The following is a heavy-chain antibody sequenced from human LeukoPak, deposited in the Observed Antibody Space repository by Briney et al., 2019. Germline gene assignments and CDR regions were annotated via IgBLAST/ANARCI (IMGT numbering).Heavy chain of an antibody. D-gene: IGHD5-18*01. V-gene: IGHV1-69*01. CDR2: IIPIFGTA. Sequence: GASVKVSCKASGGTFSSYAISWVRQAPGQGLEWMGGIIPIFGTANYAQKFQGRVTITADESTSTAYMELSSLRSEDTAVYYCARNATQPPLSYGYENYFEYSGEGALVTVSP. CDR3: ARNATQPPLSYGYENYFEY. J-gene: IGHJ4*02. CDR1: GGTFSSYA.